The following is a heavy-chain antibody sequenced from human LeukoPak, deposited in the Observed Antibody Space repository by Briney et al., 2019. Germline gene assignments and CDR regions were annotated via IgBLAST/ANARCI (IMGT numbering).Heavy chain of an antibody. Sequence: PGESLKISCKASGYSFTNYWIGWVRQMPGKGLEWMGIIYPGDSDTRYSPSFQGQVTISADKSIKTAYLQWSSLEASDTAIYYCARRFCSSTSCFMWDYWGQGTLVTVSS. CDR1: GYSFTNYW. CDR3: ARRFCSSTSCFMWDY. V-gene: IGHV5-51*01. CDR2: IYPGDSDT. J-gene: IGHJ4*02. D-gene: IGHD2-2*01.